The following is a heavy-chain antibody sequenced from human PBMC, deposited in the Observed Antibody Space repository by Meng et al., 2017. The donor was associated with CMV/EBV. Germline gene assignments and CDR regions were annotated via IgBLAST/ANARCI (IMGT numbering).Heavy chain of an antibody. CDR3: ARAFIPYGSGSGDAFDI. CDR1: GFTFSSYA. J-gene: IGHJ3*02. V-gene: IGHV3-30*04. CDR2: ISYDGGNK. D-gene: IGHD3-10*01. Sequence: GGSLRLSCAASGFTFSSYAMHWVRQAPGKGLEWVAVISYDGGNKYYADSVKGRFTISRDNSKNTLYLQMNSLRAEDTAVYYCARAFIPYGSGSGDAFDIWGQGTMVTVSS.